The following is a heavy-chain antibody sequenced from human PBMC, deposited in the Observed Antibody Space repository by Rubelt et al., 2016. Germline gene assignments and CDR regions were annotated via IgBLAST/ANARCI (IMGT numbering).Heavy chain of an antibody. CDR1: GYTFTSYA. D-gene: IGHD3-9*01. V-gene: IGHV1-3*01. Sequence: QVQLVQSGAEVKKPGASVKVSCKASGYTFTSYAMHWVRQAPGQRLEWMGWINAGNGNTKYSQKFQGKVPITRDNSARTAYMERGGLRAEDTAVYYCASSGFDYDILTGYYNYYGMDVRGQGTTVTVSS. J-gene: IGHJ6*02. CDR3: ASSGFDYDILTGYYNYYGMDV. CDR2: INAGNGNT.